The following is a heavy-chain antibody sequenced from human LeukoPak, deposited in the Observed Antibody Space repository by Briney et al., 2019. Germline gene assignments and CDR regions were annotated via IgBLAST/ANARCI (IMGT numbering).Heavy chain of an antibody. J-gene: IGHJ4*02. D-gene: IGHD2-15*01. Sequence: GASVKDSCKASGYTFTSYYMHWVRQARGQGLEWMGIINPSGGSTSYAQKFQGRVTMTRDTSTSTVYMELSSLRSEDTAVYYCARAPAGYCSGGSCATFDYWGQGTLVTVSS. CDR3: ARAPAGYCSGGSCATFDY. V-gene: IGHV1-46*01. CDR1: GYTFTSYY. CDR2: INPSGGST.